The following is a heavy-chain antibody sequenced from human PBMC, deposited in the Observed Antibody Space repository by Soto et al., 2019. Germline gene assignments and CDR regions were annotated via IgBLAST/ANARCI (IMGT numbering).Heavy chain of an antibody. CDR2: INHSGST. J-gene: IGHJ4*02. D-gene: IGHD3-10*01. CDR3: ARWPYGSGSH. CDR1: GGSFSGYY. V-gene: IGHV4-34*01. Sequence: PSETLSLTCAVYGGSFSGYYWSWIRQPPGKGLEWIGEINHSGSTNYNPSLKCRVTISVDTSKNQFSLKLSSVTAADTAVYYCARWPYGSGSHWGQGTLVTVSS.